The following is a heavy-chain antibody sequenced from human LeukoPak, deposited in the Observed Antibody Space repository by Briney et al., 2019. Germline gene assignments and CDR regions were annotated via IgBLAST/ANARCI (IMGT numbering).Heavy chain of an antibody. D-gene: IGHD3-22*01. V-gene: IGHV1-46*01. CDR2: INHRMGRT. CDR3: ARVKPNYYDSSAYSTFDI. Sequence: ASVKVSCKASGYTFTRYYMQWVRQAPGQGLEWMGIINHRMGRTSYAQKFQGRVTMTRDTSTSTVYMELSSLRSEDTAVYYCARVKPNYYDSSAYSTFDIWGQGTMVTVSS. J-gene: IGHJ3*02. CDR1: GYTFTRYY.